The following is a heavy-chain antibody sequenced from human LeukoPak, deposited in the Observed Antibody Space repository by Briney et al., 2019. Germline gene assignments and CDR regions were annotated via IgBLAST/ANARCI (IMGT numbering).Heavy chain of an antibody. CDR2: ISGGSSYT. J-gene: IGHJ4*02. CDR3: ARVSLLDDGGLGDY. V-gene: IGHV3-11*06. D-gene: IGHD4-23*01. Sequence: GGPLRLSCAASGFTFSDYYMTWFRQAPGEGLEWVSYISGGSSYTNFADSVKGRFTISRDNAKNSLYLQMNSLRAEDTAVYYCARVSLLDDGGLGDYWGQGTLVTVS. CDR1: GFTFSDYY.